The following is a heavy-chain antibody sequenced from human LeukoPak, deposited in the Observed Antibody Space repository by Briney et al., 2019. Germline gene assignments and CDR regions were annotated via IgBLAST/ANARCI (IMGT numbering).Heavy chain of an antibody. Sequence: SETLSLTCTVSGGSISSYYWSWIRQPPGKGLEWIGYIYYSGSTNYNPSLKSRVTISVDTYKNQFSLKLSSVTAADTAVYYCARHRDHYYDSSGYYYVFGWFDPWGQGILVTVSS. D-gene: IGHD3-22*01. CDR2: IYYSGST. CDR3: ARHRDHYYDSSGYYYVFGWFDP. CDR1: GGSISSYY. J-gene: IGHJ5*02. V-gene: IGHV4-59*08.